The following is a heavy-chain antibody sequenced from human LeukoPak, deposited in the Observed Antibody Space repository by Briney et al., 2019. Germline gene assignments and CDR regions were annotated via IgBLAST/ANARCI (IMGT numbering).Heavy chain of an antibody. CDR2: ISGDGART. J-gene: IGHJ4*02. Sequence: GGSLRLSCAASGFSFNNYVMSWVRQAPGKGLEWVTAISGDGARTYYADSVKGRFTISRDNSKNTLDLQMNSLRAEDTAIYYCAKTVVVITFRFDSWGQGSLVTVSS. CDR1: GFSFNNYV. D-gene: IGHD2-21*01. CDR3: AKTVVVITFRFDS. V-gene: IGHV3-23*01.